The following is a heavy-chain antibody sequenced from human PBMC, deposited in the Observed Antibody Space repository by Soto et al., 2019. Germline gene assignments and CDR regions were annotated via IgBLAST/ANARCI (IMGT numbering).Heavy chain of an antibody. V-gene: IGHV4-39*01. CDR3: ARQTDDSYTFNAFDI. J-gene: IGHJ3*02. CDR1: GGSISSNFYY. Sequence: PSETLSLTCTVSGGSISSNFYYWGWIRQPPGKGLQWIGNIYYRGSTNYNPSPKSTVTISVDTSKNQFSLKLSSVTAADKAVYYCARQTDDSYTFNAFDIWGQGTMVT. D-gene: IGHD3-16*01. CDR2: IYYRGST.